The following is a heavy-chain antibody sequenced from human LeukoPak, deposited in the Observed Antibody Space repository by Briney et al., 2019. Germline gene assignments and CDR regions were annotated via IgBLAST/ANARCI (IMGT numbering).Heavy chain of an antibody. D-gene: IGHD6-13*01. CDR3: AQKRPGTYPFDY. CDR2: SGTSGDT. Sequence: PGGSLRLSCAASGFTFSNYALNWVRQAPGEGLEWVSASGTSGDTYYADSVRGRFTISRDNAKNMVYLQMSSLRAEDTALYYCAQKRPGTYPFDYWGQGTLVTVSS. V-gene: IGHV3-23*01. J-gene: IGHJ4*02. CDR1: GFTFSNYA.